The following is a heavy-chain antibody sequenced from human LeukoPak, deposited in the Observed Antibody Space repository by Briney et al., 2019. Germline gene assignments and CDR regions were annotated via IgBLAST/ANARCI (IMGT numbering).Heavy chain of an antibody. D-gene: IGHD1-7*01. J-gene: IGHJ4*02. CDR2: ISGSGGRT. Sequence: PGGSLRLSCAASGFTFSTYGMSWVRQAPGKGLDWVSAISGSGGRTSYADSVAGRFTVSRDNSKNTLYLQMNSLRAEDTAVYYCAKGRKEGTTATSFDYWGQGTLVTVSS. CDR1: GFTFSTYG. V-gene: IGHV3-23*01. CDR3: AKGRKEGTTATSFDY.